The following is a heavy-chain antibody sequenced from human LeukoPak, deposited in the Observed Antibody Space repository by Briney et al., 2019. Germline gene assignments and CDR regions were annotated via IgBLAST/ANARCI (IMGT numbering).Heavy chain of an antibody. J-gene: IGHJ4*02. Sequence: GGSLRLPCAASGFTFSTYTMHWVRQAPGKGLEYVSSISGNGGSREYANSVKGRFTISRDNAKNSLYLQTNSLRAEDTAVYYCARAGQEWFGELGFDQWGQGTLVIVSS. D-gene: IGHD3-10*01. CDR1: GFTFSTYT. CDR3: ARAGQEWFGELGFDQ. CDR2: ISGNGGSR. V-gene: IGHV3-64*01.